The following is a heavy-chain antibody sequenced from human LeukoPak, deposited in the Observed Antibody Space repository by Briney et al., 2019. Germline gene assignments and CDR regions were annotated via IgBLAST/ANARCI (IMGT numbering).Heavy chain of an antibody. D-gene: IGHD3-3*01. V-gene: IGHV4-61*05. J-gene: IGHJ3*02. CDR1: GGSISSSSHS. Sequence: SETLSLTCTVSGGSISSSSHSWGWIRQPPGKGLEWIGYISYSGSTNYKPSLRTRVIISIDTSKNQFSLKMTSVTAADTAVYYCARHQKRSRFLEWVAPKDVFDIWGQGTMVTVSS. CDR3: ARHQKRSRFLEWVAPKDVFDI. CDR2: ISYSGST.